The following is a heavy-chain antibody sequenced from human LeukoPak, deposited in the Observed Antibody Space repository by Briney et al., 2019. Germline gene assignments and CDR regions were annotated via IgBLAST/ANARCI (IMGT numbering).Heavy chain of an antibody. D-gene: IGHD3-10*01. CDR1: GYSISSGYY. CDR2: IYHSGST. V-gene: IGHV4-38-2*02. Sequence: SETLSLTCGVSGYSISSGYYWGWIRQPPGKGLEWIGSIYHSGSTSYNASLKSRVTISVDTSKSQFSLKLTSVTAADTAVYYCAREWGSGSYYNWYNFDFWGQGTLVTVSS. CDR3: AREWGSGSYYNWYNFDF. J-gene: IGHJ4*02.